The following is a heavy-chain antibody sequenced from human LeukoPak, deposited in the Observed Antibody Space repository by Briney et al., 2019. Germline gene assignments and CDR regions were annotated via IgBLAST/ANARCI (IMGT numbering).Heavy chain of an antibody. D-gene: IGHD6-13*01. V-gene: IGHV1-2*02. Sequence: ASVKVSCKASGNTFTGYYMHWVRQAPGQGLEWMGWINPNSGGTNYAQKFQGRVTMTRDTSISTAYMELSRLRSDDTAVYYCARASREAYSSSWFDYWGQGTLVTVSS. CDR2: INPNSGGT. CDR1: GNTFTGYY. CDR3: ARASREAYSSSWFDY. J-gene: IGHJ4*02.